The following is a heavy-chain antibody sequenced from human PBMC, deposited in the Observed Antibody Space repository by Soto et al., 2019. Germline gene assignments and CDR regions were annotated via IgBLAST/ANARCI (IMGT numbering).Heavy chain of an antibody. Sequence: PGGSLRLSCTASGFTFGDYAMNWFRQAPGKGLEWVGFIRSKAYGGTTENAASVKGRFTISRDDSKSIAYLQMNSLKTEDTAVYFCARAEFGDSYYYYGMDVWGQGTTVTVSS. CDR3: ARAEFGDSYYYYGMDV. V-gene: IGHV3-49*03. D-gene: IGHD2-21*01. CDR2: IRSKAYGGTT. CDR1: GFTFGDYA. J-gene: IGHJ6*02.